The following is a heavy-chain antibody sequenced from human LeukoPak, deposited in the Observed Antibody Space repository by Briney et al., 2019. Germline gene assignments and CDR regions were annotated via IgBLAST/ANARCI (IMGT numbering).Heavy chain of an antibody. V-gene: IGHV3-23*01. CDR3: AKPGKERWLPLGSFDY. D-gene: IGHD5-24*01. CDR1: GFTFSSYA. J-gene: IGHJ4*02. CDR2: ISGSGGST. Sequence: GGSLRLSCAASGFTFSSYAMSWVRQAPGKGLEWLSAISGSGGSTYYADSVKGPFTTSRDNSKNTLYLEMNSLRAEDTAVYYCAKPGKERWLPLGSFDYWGQGTLVTVSS.